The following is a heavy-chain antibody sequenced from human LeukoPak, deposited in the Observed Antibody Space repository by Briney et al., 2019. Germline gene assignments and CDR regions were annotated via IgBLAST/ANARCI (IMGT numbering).Heavy chain of an antibody. J-gene: IGHJ4*02. D-gene: IGHD4-23*01. CDR3: ARDPSSTVVMRYYFDY. Sequence: GSSVKVSCKASGGTFSSYAICWVRQAPGQGLEWMGRIIPIFGIANYAQKFQGRVTITADKSTSTAYMELSSLRSEDTAVYYCARDPSSTVVMRYYFDYWGQGTLVTVSS. CDR1: GGTFSSYA. V-gene: IGHV1-69*04. CDR2: IIPIFGIA.